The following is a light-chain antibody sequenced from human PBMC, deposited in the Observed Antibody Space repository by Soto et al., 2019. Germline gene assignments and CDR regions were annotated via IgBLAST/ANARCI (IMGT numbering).Light chain of an antibody. J-gene: IGKJ1*01. Sequence: EIVMTQSPATLSVSPGGRATLSCRASQSVSSTLAWYQQKPGQAPRLLIYGASTRATGFPARFSGSGSGTEFTLTISRLEPEDFAVYYCQQYGSSPTFGQGTKVDIK. CDR2: GAS. CDR3: QQYGSSPT. V-gene: IGKV3-15*01. CDR1: QSVSST.